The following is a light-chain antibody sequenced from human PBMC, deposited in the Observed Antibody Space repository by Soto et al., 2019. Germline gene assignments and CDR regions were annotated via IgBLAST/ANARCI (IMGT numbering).Light chain of an antibody. V-gene: IGLV1-47*01. CDR1: SSNIGSNY. J-gene: IGLJ1*01. CDR2: RNN. Sequence: QSVLTQPPSASGTPGQRVTISCSGSSSNIGSNYVYWYQQLPGTAPKLLIHRNNQRPSGVPDRFSGSKSGTSASLAFAGLQAEDEADYYCQSYDSSLSAYVFGTGTKVTVL. CDR3: QSYDSSLSAYV.